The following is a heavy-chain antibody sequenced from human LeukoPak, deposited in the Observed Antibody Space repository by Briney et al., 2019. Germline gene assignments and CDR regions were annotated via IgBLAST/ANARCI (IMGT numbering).Heavy chain of an antibody. Sequence: SETLSLTCAVYGGSFSGYYWSWTRQPPGKGLEWIGEINHSGSTNYNPSLKSRVTISVDTSKNQFSLKLSSVTAADTAVYYCAREVTGTTRPFDYWGQGTLVTVSS. D-gene: IGHD1-7*01. CDR3: AREVTGTTRPFDY. J-gene: IGHJ4*02. V-gene: IGHV4-34*01. CDR1: GGSFSGYY. CDR2: INHSGST.